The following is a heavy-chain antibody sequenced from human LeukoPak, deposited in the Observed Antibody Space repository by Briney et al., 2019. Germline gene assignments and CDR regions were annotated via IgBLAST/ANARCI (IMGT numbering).Heavy chain of an antibody. CDR1: GFTTSSYW. CDR2: INEDGRTI. V-gene: IGHV3-74*01. J-gene: IGHJ4*02. CDR3: VRDFGGPSGY. D-gene: IGHD4-23*01. Sequence: HSGGSLRLSCAASGFTTSSYWMHWVRQVPGMGLVWVSRINEDGRTINYADSVRGRFTISRDYATNTVYLQMNSLRADDTAVYHCVRDFGGPSGYWGQGTLVTVAS.